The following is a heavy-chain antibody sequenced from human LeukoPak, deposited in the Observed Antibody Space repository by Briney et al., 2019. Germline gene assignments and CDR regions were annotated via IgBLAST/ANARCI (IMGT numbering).Heavy chain of an antibody. CDR2: ISSSSSYI. CDR1: GVTFSSYS. J-gene: IGHJ4*02. D-gene: IGHD1-26*01. CDR3: ARAPFPIVGATKGDY. Sequence: GGCLRVSCAASGVTFSSYSMNWGRQAPRKGLEWVSSISSSSSYIYYADSVKGRFTISTDNAKNSLYLQMNSLRAEDTAVYYCARAPFPIVGATKGDYWGQGTLVTVSS. V-gene: IGHV3-21*01.